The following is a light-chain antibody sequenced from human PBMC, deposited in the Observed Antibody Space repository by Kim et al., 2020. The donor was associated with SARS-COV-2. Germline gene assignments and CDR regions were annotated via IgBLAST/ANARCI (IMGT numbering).Light chain of an antibody. J-gene: IGKJ2*01. CDR2: WAS. CDR3: EQSHSHPYT. Sequence: SATSNCKSSQSVLHTSNNMNCLTWYQQKPGRPPKLLIYWASARESGVPDRFSGSGSGTDFTLTISSLQAEDVAVYYCEQSHSHPYTFGQGTKLEI. V-gene: IGKV4-1*01. CDR1: QSVLHTSNNMNC.